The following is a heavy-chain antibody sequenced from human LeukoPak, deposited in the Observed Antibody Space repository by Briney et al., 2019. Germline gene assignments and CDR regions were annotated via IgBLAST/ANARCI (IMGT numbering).Heavy chain of an antibody. J-gene: IGHJ4*02. CDR2: IGIRGDT. Sequence: GGSLRLSCAASGFTFIDYDMHWVRQVIGKGLEWVSAIGIRGDTYYSGSVKGRFTISRENAESSLYLQMNSLRAEDTAVYYCARGGIQVSGIDEFDYWGQGTLVTVSS. D-gene: IGHD6-19*01. CDR3: ARGGIQVSGIDEFDY. V-gene: IGHV3-13*01. CDR1: GFTFIDYD.